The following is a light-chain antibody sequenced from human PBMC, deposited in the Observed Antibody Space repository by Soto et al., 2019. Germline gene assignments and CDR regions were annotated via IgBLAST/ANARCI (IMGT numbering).Light chain of an antibody. CDR2: EGT. V-gene: IGLV2-23*01. J-gene: IGLJ1*01. CDR3: QSYDISLHNYV. CDR1: SSNVGSYNL. Sequence: QSVLTQPASVSGSPGQSITISCTGTSSNVGSYNLVSWFQQLPGKVPKLMIYEGTKRPSGVSDRFSGSKSGNTASLTISGLQAEDEADYYCQSYDISLHNYVFGTGTKVTVL.